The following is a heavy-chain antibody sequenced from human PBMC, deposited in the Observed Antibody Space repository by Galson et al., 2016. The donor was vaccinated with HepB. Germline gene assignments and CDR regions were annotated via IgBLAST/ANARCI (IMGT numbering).Heavy chain of an antibody. Sequence: SVKVSCKASGGPFSTYAFNWVRQAPGQGLEWMGGIIPMFGTANYTQSFQGRVTFTADKSTSTAYMELSSLRSEDTAVYYCARGTGELLGFDHWGQGILVTVPS. D-gene: IGHD3-16*01. CDR1: GGPFSTYA. CDR3: ARGTGELLGFDH. J-gene: IGHJ4*02. CDR2: IIPMFGTA. V-gene: IGHV1-69*06.